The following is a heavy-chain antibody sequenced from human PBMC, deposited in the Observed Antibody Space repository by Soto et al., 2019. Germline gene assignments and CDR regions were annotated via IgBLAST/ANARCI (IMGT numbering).Heavy chain of an antibody. CDR1: GGTFSSYA. CDR2: IIPIFGTA. J-gene: IGHJ4*02. CDR3: ARGGTVAGIFDY. V-gene: IGHV1-69*13. D-gene: IGHD6-19*01. Sequence: SVKVSCKASGGTFSSYAISWVRQAPGQGLEWMGGIIPIFGTANYAQKFQGRVTITADESTSTAYMELSSLRSEDTAVHYCARGGTVAGIFDYWGQGTLVTVSS.